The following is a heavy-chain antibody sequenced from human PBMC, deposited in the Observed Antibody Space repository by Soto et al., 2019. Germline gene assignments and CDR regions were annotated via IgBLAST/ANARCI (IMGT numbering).Heavy chain of an antibody. D-gene: IGHD6-13*01. Sequence: QVQLVESGGGVVQPGRSLRLSCAASGFTFSSYGMHWVRQAPGKGLEWVAIIWYDGSNKYYADSVKGRFTISRDNSKNTLYLQMNGLRAEDTAVYYCARDRADPYYFDYWARESWSPSPQ. CDR3: ARDRADPYYFDY. CDR1: GFTFSSYG. J-gene: IGHJ4*02. V-gene: IGHV3-33*01. CDR2: IWYDGSNK.